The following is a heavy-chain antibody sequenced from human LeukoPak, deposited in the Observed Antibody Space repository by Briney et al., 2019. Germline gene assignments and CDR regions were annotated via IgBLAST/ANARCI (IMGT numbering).Heavy chain of an antibody. V-gene: IGHV3-23*01. D-gene: IGHD2-2*01. CDR3: AKDRECSGTSSCSRYFDH. J-gene: IGHJ4*01. CDR1: GFTFSNYH. CDR2: IGVRSGHS. Sequence: GGFLRLSCAASGFTFSNYHMSWVRQAPGKGLKCFSVIGVRSGHSYYADCVKGRFTISIHDSDNRMYLQICCLRVEDTAIYVCAKDRECSGTSSCSRYFDHWGHGSLVAVSS.